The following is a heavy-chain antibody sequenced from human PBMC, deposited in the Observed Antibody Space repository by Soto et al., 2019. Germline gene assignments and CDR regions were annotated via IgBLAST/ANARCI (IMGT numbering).Heavy chain of an antibody. CDR1: GFTFNIYS. V-gene: IGHV3-21*06. D-gene: IGHD5-12*01. J-gene: IGHJ4*02. CDR3: ARSPGRDGYNHFDY. Sequence: LRLSCAASGFTFNIYSMNWVRQAPGKGLEWVSSISSSSSYIYYADSVKGRFTISRDNAKNSLYLQMNSLRAEDTAVYFCARSPGRDGYNHFDYWGQGALVTVSS. CDR2: ISSSSSYI.